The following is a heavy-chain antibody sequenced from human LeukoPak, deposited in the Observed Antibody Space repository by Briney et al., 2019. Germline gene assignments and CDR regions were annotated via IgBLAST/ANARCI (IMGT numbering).Heavy chain of an antibody. J-gene: IGHJ4*02. CDR3: ARDYGGSSPFDY. CDR1: GFTFSSYE. CDR2: ITRTGDRI. D-gene: IGHD4-23*01. Sequence: GGSLRLSCAASGFTFSSYEMNWVRQAPGKGLEWIAYITRTGDRIQYADSVKGRFTISRDNVKNTLYLQMNSLRAEDTAVYYCARDYGGSSPFDYWGQGTLVTVSS. V-gene: IGHV3-48*03.